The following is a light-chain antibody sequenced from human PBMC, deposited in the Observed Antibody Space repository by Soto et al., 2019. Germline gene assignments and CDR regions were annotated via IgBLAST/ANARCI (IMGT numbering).Light chain of an antibody. CDR3: SPYSISTAYL. J-gene: IGLJ1*01. CDR1: SSDVGGYGY. V-gene: IGLV2-14*01. CDR2: EVS. Sequence: QSALTQPSSVSGSPGQSITISCTGTSSDVGGYGYVSWYQLHPVKAPKRMVFEVSNRPSGVSCRFSGSKSGNTASLTISGLPGEEEADYFCSPYSISTAYLFGTGTQVTVL.